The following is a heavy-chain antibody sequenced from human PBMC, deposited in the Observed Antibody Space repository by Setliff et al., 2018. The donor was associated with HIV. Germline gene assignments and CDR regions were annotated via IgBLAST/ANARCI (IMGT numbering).Heavy chain of an antibody. CDR3: ARGVAVTAIHAYYYGLDV. CDR2: FYSSRSN. J-gene: IGHJ6*02. CDR1: GGSINSGSHY. V-gene: IGHV4-61*02. D-gene: IGHD2-21*02. Sequence: LSETLSLTCTVSGGSINSGSHYWSWIRQPAGKGLEWIGRFYSSRSNSYNPSLKSRVTISVDTSKNQFSLRLSSVTAADTAVYYCARGVAVTAIHAYYYGLDVWGQGTTVTVSS.